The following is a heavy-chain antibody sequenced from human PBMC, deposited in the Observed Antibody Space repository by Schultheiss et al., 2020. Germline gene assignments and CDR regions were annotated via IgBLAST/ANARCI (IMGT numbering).Heavy chain of an antibody. Sequence: GESLKISCAASGFTFSSYAMHWVRQAPGKGLEWVAVISYDGSNKYYADSVKGRFTISRDNSKNTLYLQMNSLRAEDTAVYYCARGYYGSGSSPRYDAFDIWGQGTMVTVSS. V-gene: IGHV3-30*04. D-gene: IGHD3-10*01. CDR2: ISYDGSNK. CDR1: GFTFSSYA. J-gene: IGHJ3*02. CDR3: ARGYYGSGSSPRYDAFDI.